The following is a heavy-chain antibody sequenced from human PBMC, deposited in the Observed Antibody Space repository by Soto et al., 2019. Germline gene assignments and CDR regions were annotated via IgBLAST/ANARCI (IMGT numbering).Heavy chain of an antibody. D-gene: IGHD5-12*01. J-gene: IGHJ4*02. CDR1: GGSFTRTSHY. CDR3: ARETVATGIGC. CDR2: IDYIGNT. V-gene: IGHV4-39*02. Sequence: QLQLQESGPGLVKPSETLSLTCTVSGGSFTRTSHYWVWIRQSPGKGLEWIGNIDYIGNTHYNPSFKSRVTISVDASENHFSLKLSSVTAADTALYYCARETVATGIGCWGQGILVSVSS.